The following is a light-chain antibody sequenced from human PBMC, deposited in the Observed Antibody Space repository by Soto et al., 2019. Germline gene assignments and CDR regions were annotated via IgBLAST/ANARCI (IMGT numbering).Light chain of an antibody. CDR2: DTD. CDR3: LLSYRGVGV. Sequence: QAVVTQEPSLTVSPGGTVTLTCGSNTGAVTTGHFPYWFKQKPGQAPRTVIYDTDRKHSWAPARFSGSLLGGKAALTLSGAQPEDEADYYCLLSYRGVGVFGGGTKVTVL. CDR1: TGAVTTGHF. V-gene: IGLV7-46*01. J-gene: IGLJ2*01.